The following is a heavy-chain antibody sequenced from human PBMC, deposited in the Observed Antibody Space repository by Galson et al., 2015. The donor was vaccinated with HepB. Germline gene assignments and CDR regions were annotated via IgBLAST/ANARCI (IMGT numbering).Heavy chain of an antibody. D-gene: IGHD3-10*01. CDR3: TREGYYGSGPTDY. J-gene: IGHJ4*02. V-gene: IGHV1-18*01. CDR2: ISPYNGNT. Sequence: SVKVSCKASGYTFTSYGLSWVRQAPGQGLEWMGWISPYNGNTKYAQKFQGRVTMTTDTSTSTAYMDLRSLRSDGTAVYYCTREGYYGSGPTDYWGQGTLVTVSS. CDR1: GYTFTSYG.